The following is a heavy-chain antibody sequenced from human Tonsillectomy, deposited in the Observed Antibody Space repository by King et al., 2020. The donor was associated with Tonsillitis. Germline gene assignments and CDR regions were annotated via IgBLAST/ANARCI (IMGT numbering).Heavy chain of an antibody. Sequence: VQLVESGGGLVQPGRSLRLSCTAYGFTFSSYSMNWVRQAPGKGLERVSFITSTSSTIFYSDSLKGRFTISRDNAKNSLYLQMNSLRAEDTAVYYCARIILGGPPPYDDYGLDVWGQGTTVTVSS. V-gene: IGHV3-48*01. CDR3: ARIILGGPPPYDDYGLDV. CDR1: GFTFSSYS. D-gene: IGHD2/OR15-2a*01. CDR2: ITSTSSTI. J-gene: IGHJ6*02.